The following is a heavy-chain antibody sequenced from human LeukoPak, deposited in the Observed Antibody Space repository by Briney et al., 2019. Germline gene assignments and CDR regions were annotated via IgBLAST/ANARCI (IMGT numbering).Heavy chain of an antibody. CDR1: GRSFSSYY. CDR2: INHTGST. D-gene: IGHD6-19*01. Sequence: SETLSLTCAVYGRSFSSYYWSWIRQPPGKGLEWIGEINHTGSTKYNPSLKSRVSISVDTSKNQFSLKLSSVTAADTAVYYCARAGSGAVGGGGGKNMDVWGKGTTVTVSS. J-gene: IGHJ6*03. CDR3: ARAGSGAVGGGGGKNMDV. V-gene: IGHV4-34*01.